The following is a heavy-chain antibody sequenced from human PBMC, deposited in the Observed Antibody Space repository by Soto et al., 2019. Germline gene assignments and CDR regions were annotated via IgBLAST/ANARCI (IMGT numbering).Heavy chain of an antibody. V-gene: IGHV3-21*01. Sequence: PGGSLRLSCAASGFTFSSYSMNWVRQAPGKGLEWVSSISSSSSYIYYADSVKGRFTISRDNAKNSLYLQMNSLRAEDTAVYYCARHSVPIYSSSWYPYYYYYGMDVWGQGTTVTVSS. CDR3: ARHSVPIYSSSWYPYYYYYGMDV. J-gene: IGHJ6*02. D-gene: IGHD6-13*01. CDR1: GFTFSSYS. CDR2: ISSSSSYI.